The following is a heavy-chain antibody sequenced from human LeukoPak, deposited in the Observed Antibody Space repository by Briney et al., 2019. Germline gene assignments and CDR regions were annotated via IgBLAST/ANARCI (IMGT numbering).Heavy chain of an antibody. V-gene: IGHV4-34*01. CDR2: INHSGST. CDR1: GGSFSGYY. CDR3: ASEYSSSSNY. Sequence: SETLSLTCAVYGGSFSGYYWSWIRQPPGKGLEWIGEINHSGSTNYNPSLKSRVTISVDTSKNQFSLKLSSVTAADTAAYYCASEYSSSSNYWGQGTLVTVSS. J-gene: IGHJ4*02. D-gene: IGHD6-6*01.